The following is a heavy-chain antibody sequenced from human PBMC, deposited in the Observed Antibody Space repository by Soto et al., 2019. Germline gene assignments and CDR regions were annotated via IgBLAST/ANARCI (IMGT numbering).Heavy chain of an antibody. V-gene: IGHV1-2*02. CDR1: GYTFTGYY. D-gene: IGHD4-4*01. J-gene: IGHJ6*02. CDR2: INPNSGGT. Sequence: GASVKVSFKASGYTFTGYYMHWVRQAPGQGLEWMGWINPNSGGTNYAQKFQGRVTMTRDTSISTAYMELSRLRSDDTAVYYCARDITVTTFGNYYGMDVWGQGTTVTVSS. CDR3: ARDITVTTFGNYYGMDV.